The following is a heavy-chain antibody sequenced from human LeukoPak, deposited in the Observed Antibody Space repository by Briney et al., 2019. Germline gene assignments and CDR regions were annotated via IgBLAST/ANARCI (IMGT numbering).Heavy chain of an antibody. CDR1: GFTFINSA. Sequence: SVKVSCKASGFTFINSAVQWVRQARGQRLEWIGWIVVGSGNTNYAQKFQERVTITRDMSTSTAYMDLSSLRSEDTAVYYCARVRAGYYDSSHYYYYYGMDVWGQGTTVTVSS. D-gene: IGHD3-22*01. CDR3: ARVRAGYYDSSHYYYYYGMDV. CDR2: IVVGSGNT. J-gene: IGHJ6*02. V-gene: IGHV1-58*01.